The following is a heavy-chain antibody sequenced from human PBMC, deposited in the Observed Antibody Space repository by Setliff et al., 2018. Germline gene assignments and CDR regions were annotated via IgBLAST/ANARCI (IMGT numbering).Heavy chain of an antibody. CDR1: GGTFSSYA. CDR3: ARSYYYDSSKDEKLDY. CDR2: MNPNSGNT. Sequence: ASVKVSCKASGGTFSSYAISWVRQAPGQGLEWMGWMNPNSGNTGYAQKFQGRVTMTRDTSTSTVYMELSSLRSEDTAVYYCARSYYYDSSKDEKLDYWGQGTLVTVSS. J-gene: IGHJ4*02. V-gene: IGHV1-8*02. D-gene: IGHD3-22*01.